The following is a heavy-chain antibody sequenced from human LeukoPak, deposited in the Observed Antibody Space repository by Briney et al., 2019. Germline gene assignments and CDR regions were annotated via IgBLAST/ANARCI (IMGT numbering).Heavy chain of an antibody. V-gene: IGHV4-34*01. Sequence: SETLSLTCAVYGGSFSGYYWSWIRQPPGKGLEWIGEINHSGSTNYNPSLKSRVTISVDTSKTQFSLKLSSVTAADTAVYYCARGTTVTNHYYYYMDVWGKGTTVTVPS. D-gene: IGHD4-11*01. CDR2: INHSGST. CDR3: ARGTTVTNHYYYYMDV. J-gene: IGHJ6*03. CDR1: GGSFSGYY.